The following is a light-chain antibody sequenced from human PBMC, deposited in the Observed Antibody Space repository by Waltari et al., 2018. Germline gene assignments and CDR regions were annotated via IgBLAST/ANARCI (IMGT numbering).Light chain of an antibody. V-gene: IGLV2-11*01. CDR1: SSDVGGSDY. CDR2: DVT. Sequence: QSALTQPRSVSGSPGQSVTIPCTGTSSDVGGSDYVSRYQHHPGKAPKLMICDVTKRPSGVPDRFSGSKSGNTASLTISGLQAEDEADYYCCSYAGSYTHVVFGGGTKLTVL. CDR3: CSYAGSYTHVV. J-gene: IGLJ2*01.